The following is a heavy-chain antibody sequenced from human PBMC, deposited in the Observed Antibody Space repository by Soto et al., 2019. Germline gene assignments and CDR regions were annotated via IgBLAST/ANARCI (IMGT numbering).Heavy chain of an antibody. CDR3: AKDVSPQPPYSYGLDY. V-gene: IGHV3-30*18. D-gene: IGHD5-18*01. CDR1: GFTFSSYG. Sequence: GGSLRLSCAASGFTFSSYGMHWVRQAPGKGLEWVAVISYDGSNKYYADSVKGRFTISRDNSKNTLYLQMNSLRAEDTAVYYCAKDVSPQPPYSYGLDYWGQGTLVTVSS. J-gene: IGHJ4*02. CDR2: ISYDGSNK.